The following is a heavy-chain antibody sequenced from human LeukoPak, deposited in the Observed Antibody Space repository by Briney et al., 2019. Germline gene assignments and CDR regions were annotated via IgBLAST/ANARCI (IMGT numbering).Heavy chain of an antibody. D-gene: IGHD3-16*02. CDR2: INHSGST. CDR1: GGSFSRYY. Sequence: SGTLSLTCAVYGGSFSRYYWSWIRQPPGKGLESIGEINHSGSTNYNPSLKSRVTMAVDTSKNQFSLKLSSVTAADTAVYYCARSNYVWGCYRPGQSDAFDIWGQGTMVTVSS. J-gene: IGHJ3*02. CDR3: ARSNYVWGCYRPGQSDAFDI. V-gene: IGHV4-34*01.